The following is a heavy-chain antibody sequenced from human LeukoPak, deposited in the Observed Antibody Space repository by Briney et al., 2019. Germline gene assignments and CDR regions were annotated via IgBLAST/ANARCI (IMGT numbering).Heavy chain of an antibody. J-gene: IGHJ4*02. CDR2: ISSSSSYI. V-gene: IGHV3-21*01. D-gene: IGHD6-19*01. Sequence: GGSLRLSCAASGFTFSSYSMNWVRQAPGKGLEWVSSISSSSSYIYYADSVKGRFTISRDNAKNSVYLQMNSLRAEDTAVYYCAREEQGLVPGPFDYWGQGTLVTVSS. CDR3: AREEQGLVPGPFDY. CDR1: GFTFSSYS.